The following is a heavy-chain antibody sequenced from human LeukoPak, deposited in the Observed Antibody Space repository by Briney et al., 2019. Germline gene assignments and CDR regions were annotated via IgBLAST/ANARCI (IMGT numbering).Heavy chain of an antibody. D-gene: IGHD6-13*01. J-gene: IGHJ4*02. CDR3: ARQASSSWPYYFDY. Sequence: GESLKISCKGSGYRFTSYWIGWVRQMPGKGLEWMGIIYPGDSDTRYSPSFQGQVTISADKSMSTAYLQWSSLKASDTAMYYCARQASSSWPYYFDYWGQGTLVTVSS. CDR2: IYPGDSDT. V-gene: IGHV5-51*01. CDR1: GYRFTSYW.